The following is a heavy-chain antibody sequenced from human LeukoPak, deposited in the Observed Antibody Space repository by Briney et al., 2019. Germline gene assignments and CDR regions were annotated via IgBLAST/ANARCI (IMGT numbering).Heavy chain of an antibody. CDR2: ISGSGGST. D-gene: IGHD6-13*01. CDR1: GFTFSSYA. Sequence: HPGGSLRLSCAASGFTFSSYAMSWVRQAPGKGLEWVSAISGSGGSTYYADSVKGRFTIPRDNSKNTLYLQMNSLRAEDTAVYYCAKVRGSSWRYYFDYWGQGTLVTVSS. J-gene: IGHJ4*02. V-gene: IGHV3-23*01. CDR3: AKVRGSSWRYYFDY.